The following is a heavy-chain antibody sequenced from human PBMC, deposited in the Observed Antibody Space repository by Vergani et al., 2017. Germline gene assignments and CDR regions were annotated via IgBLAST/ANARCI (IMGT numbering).Heavy chain of an antibody. Sequence: QVQLQESGPGLVKPSETLSLTCTVPGGSISSYYWSWIRQPPGKGLEWIGYIYYSGSTNYNPSLKSRVTISVDTSKNQFSLKLSSVTAADTAVYYWARAAAGTPFDYWGQGTLVTVSS. V-gene: IGHV4-59*01. CDR1: GGSISSYY. CDR2: IYYSGST. D-gene: IGHD6-13*01. J-gene: IGHJ4*02. CDR3: ARAAAGTPFDY.